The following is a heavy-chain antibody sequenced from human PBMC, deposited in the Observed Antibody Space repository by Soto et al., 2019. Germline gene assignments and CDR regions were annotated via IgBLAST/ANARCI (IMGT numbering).Heavy chain of an antibody. V-gene: IGHV1-3*01. CDR3: SKGKGPASTPPWIDY. Sequence: QVQLVQSGAEVKKPGASVKVSCKTSGYIFTIDAMHWVRQAPGQRPEWMGWINPDNGNTRYSQKFQGRVSITRDTSASTAYMELCSLRSGDTAIYYCSKGKGPASTPPWIDYWGQGTLVTVSS. CDR1: GYIFTIDA. CDR2: INPDNGNT. D-gene: IGHD2-2*01. J-gene: IGHJ4*02.